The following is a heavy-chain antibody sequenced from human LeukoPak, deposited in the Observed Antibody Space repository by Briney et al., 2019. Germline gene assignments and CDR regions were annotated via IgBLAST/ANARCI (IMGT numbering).Heavy chain of an antibody. D-gene: IGHD2-2*01. Sequence: ASVKVSCKASGGTFSSYAISWVRQAPGQGLEWMGGIIPIFGTANYAQKFQGRVTITTDESTSTAYMELSSLRSEDTAVYYCAAVGSTYYYYYMDVWGKGTTVTVSS. CDR2: IIPIFGTA. V-gene: IGHV1-69*05. CDR1: GGTFSSYA. J-gene: IGHJ6*03. CDR3: AAVGSTYYYYYMDV.